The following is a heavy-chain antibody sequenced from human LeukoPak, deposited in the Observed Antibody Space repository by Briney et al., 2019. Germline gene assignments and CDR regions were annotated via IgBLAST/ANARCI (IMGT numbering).Heavy chain of an antibody. V-gene: IGHV1-69*06. CDR1: GGTFSSYA. CDR3: ATAKSYYDSSGYPGAWYFDL. Sequence: ASVKVSCKASGGTFSSYAISWVRQAPGQGLEWMGGIIPIFGTANYAQKFQGRVTITADKSTSTAYMELSSLRSEDTAVYYCATAKSYYDSSGYPGAWYFDLWGRGTLVTVSS. D-gene: IGHD3-22*01. CDR2: IIPIFGTA. J-gene: IGHJ2*01.